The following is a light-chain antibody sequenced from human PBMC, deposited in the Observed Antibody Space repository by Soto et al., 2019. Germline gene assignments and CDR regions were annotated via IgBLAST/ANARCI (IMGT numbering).Light chain of an antibody. Sequence: EIVLTQTPGTLSLSPGERATLSCRASQSVSSSYLAWFQKKPGQAPRLLIYGASSRATGIPDRFSGSGSGTDFTLTISRLEPEDFVVYYCQQRSNWPKLTFGGGTKVEIK. CDR2: GAS. V-gene: IGKV3D-20*02. CDR1: QSVSSSY. J-gene: IGKJ4*01. CDR3: QQRSNWPKLT.